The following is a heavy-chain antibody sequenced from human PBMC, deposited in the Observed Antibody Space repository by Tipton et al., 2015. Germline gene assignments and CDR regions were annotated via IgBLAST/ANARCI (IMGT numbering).Heavy chain of an antibody. D-gene: IGHD6-19*01. CDR1: GFSFSSFW. J-gene: IGHJ6*02. CDR3: AKDHSIAVAGYYYHGMDV. V-gene: IGHV3-30*18. Sequence: SLRLSCAASGFSFSSFWMSWVRQAPGKGLEWVALTSYDGSAEYYADSVKGRFTISRDHSKNTLYLQMNSLRAEDTAVYYCAKDHSIAVAGYYYHGMDVWGQGTTVTVSS. CDR2: TSYDGSAE.